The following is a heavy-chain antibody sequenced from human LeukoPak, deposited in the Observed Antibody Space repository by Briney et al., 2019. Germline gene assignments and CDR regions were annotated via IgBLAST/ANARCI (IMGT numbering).Heavy chain of an antibody. Sequence: PGGSLRLSCAASGFTFSDHYMDWVRQAPGKGLEWVGRTRNKANSHTTEYAASVKGRFTVSRDDPKNSLYLQMNSLKTEDTAVYYCARVRYSSGWFPFDYWGQGTLVTVSS. V-gene: IGHV3-72*01. CDR1: GFTFSDHY. CDR2: TRNKANSHTT. CDR3: ARVRYSSGWFPFDY. J-gene: IGHJ4*02. D-gene: IGHD6-19*01.